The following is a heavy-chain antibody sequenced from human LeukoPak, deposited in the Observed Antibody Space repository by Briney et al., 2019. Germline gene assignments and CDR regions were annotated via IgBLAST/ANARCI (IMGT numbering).Heavy chain of an antibody. D-gene: IGHD3-9*01. CDR1: GFTFGDYA. V-gene: IGHV3-49*04. CDR3: TTEDILTGYSPFDY. Sequence: GGSLRLSCTASGFTFGDYAVSWVRQAPGKGLEWVGFIRSKAYGGTTEYAASVKGRFTISRDDSKSIAYLQMNSLKTEDTAVYYCTTEDILTGYSPFDYWGQGTLVTVSS. CDR2: IRSKAYGGTT. J-gene: IGHJ4*02.